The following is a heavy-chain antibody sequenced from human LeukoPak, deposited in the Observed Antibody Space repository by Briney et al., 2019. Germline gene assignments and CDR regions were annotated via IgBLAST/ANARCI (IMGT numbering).Heavy chain of an antibody. CDR2: INHSGST. CDR1: GGSFSGYY. V-gene: IGHV4-34*01. CDR3: ARGDVGATTSDY. J-gene: IGHJ4*02. D-gene: IGHD1-26*01. Sequence: SETLSLTCAVYGGSFSGYYWSWTRQPPGKGLEWIGEINHSGSTNYNPSLKSRVTISVDTSKNQFSLKLSSVTAADTAVYYCARGDVGATTSDYWGQGTLVTVSS.